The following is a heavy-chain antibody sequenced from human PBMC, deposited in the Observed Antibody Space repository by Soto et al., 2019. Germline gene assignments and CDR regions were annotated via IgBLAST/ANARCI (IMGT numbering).Heavy chain of an antibody. Sequence: QEQLVESGGGVVQPGGSLRLSCTASGFTFSTYAIHWVRQAPGKGLEWVAVISYDGSHKYYADAVEGRFTISRDNSKNPXSLQMTGLRSDDTAVYYCARDLRKGGDAYVRNMAVWGQGTTVTVSS. CDR2: ISYDGSHK. D-gene: IGHD2-21*01. J-gene: IGHJ6*02. V-gene: IGHV3-30-3*01. CDR3: ARDLRKGGDAYVRNMAV. CDR1: GFTFSTYA.